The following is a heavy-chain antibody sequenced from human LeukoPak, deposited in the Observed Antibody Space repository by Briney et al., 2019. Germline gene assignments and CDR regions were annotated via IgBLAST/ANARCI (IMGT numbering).Heavy chain of an antibody. D-gene: IGHD1-26*01. CDR1: GFSFSNYW. CDR2: MNIDGSER. Sequence: GGSLRLSCAASGFSFSNYWMGWARQAPGKRPEWVANMNIDGSERYYADSEKGRFTISRDNARNSVFLQMSGLRVEDTAVYYCARDPVEWELLLDYWGQGTLVTVSS. J-gene: IGHJ4*02. V-gene: IGHV3-7*01. CDR3: ARDPVEWELLLDY.